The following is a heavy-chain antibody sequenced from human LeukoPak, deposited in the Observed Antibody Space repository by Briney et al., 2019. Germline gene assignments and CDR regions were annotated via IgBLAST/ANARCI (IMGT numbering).Heavy chain of an antibody. V-gene: IGHV3-23*01. CDR2: INANSGAT. CDR3: AKPISGGLAVTADWFHP. D-gene: IGHD6-19*01. CDR1: GFALSFYA. Sequence: PGGSLRLSCAASGFALSFYAMSWLRQPPGKGLEWVSTINANSGATSYAASVRGRFTISRDNSKNTLYLQVNTLRADDTATYYCAKPISGGLAVTADWFHPWGQGTLVVVSS. J-gene: IGHJ5*01.